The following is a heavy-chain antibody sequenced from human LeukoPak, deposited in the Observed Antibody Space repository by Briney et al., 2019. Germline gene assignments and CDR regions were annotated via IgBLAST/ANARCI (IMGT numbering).Heavy chain of an antibody. CDR3: SVYDYVWGSYRESDAFDI. Sequence: ASVKVSCKASGYTFTGYYMHWVRQAPGQGLEWMGWINPNSGGTNYAQKFQGRVTMTRDTSISTAYMELSRLRPDDTAVYYCSVYDYVWGSYRESDAFDIWGQGTMVTVSS. CDR2: INPNSGGT. CDR1: GYTFTGYY. J-gene: IGHJ3*02. D-gene: IGHD3-16*02. V-gene: IGHV1-2*02.